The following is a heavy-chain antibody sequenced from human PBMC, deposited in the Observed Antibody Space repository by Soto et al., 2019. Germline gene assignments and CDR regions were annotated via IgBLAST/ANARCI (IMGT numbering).Heavy chain of an antibody. Sequence: QVQLVQSGAELKKPGASVKVSCKASGYTFTDFYIHWVRQAPGQGLEWMGWINPKSGDTNYAQIFQGWVTMTRDTSXSXXSMELSRLTSDDTAVFYCATSRGFGDGTEVYYLDYWGQGTLVTVSP. CDR1: GYTFTDFY. J-gene: IGHJ4*02. CDR2: INPKSGDT. V-gene: IGHV1-2*04. D-gene: IGHD3-16*01. CDR3: ATSRGFGDGTEVYYLDY.